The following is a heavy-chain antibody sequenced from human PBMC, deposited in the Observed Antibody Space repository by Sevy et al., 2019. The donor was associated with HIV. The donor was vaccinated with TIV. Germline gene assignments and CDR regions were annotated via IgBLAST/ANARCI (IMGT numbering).Heavy chain of an antibody. D-gene: IGHD4-17*01. CDR2: IYYSGST. V-gene: IGHV4-39*01. Sequence: SETLSLTCTVSGGSISSSSFYWGWIRQPPGKGLEWIGNIYYSGSTYYNPSLKSRVTISVDTSKNQFSLKLSSVTAADTAMYYCARYDYGDYVGYFQHWGQGTLVTVSS. J-gene: IGHJ1*01. CDR1: GGSISSSSFY. CDR3: ARYDYGDYVGYFQH.